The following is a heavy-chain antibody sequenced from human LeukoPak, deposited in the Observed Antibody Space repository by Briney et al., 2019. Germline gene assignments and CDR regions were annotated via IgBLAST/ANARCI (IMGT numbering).Heavy chain of an antibody. V-gene: IGHV1-18*01. D-gene: IGHD2-15*01. CDR1: GYTFTSYG. CDR2: ISAYNGNT. CDR3: ARRGPVVVVAASLDV. J-gene: IGHJ6*02. Sequence: ASVKVSCKASGYTFTSYGISWVRQAPGQGLEWMGWISAYNGNTNYAQKLQGRVTMTTDTSTSTAYMELRSLRSDDTAVYYCARRGPVVVVAASLDVWGQGTTVTVSS.